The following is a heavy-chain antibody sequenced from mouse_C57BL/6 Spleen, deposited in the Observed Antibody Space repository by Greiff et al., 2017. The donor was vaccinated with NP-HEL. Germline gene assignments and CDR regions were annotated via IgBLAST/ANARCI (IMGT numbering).Heavy chain of an antibody. V-gene: IGHV1-72*01. CDR2: IDPNSGGT. J-gene: IGHJ4*01. D-gene: IGHD2-5*01. Sequence: VQLQQPGAELVKPGASVKLSCKASGYTFTSYWMHWVKQRPGRGLEWIGRIDPNSGGTKYNEKFKSKATLTVDKPSSTAYMQLRSLTSEDSAVYYCARGDSNYGRSYAMDYWGQGTSVTVS. CDR1: GYTFTSYW. CDR3: ARGDSNYGRSYAMDY.